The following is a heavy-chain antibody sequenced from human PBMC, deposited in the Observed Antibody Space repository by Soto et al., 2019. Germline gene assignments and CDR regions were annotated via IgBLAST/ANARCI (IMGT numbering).Heavy chain of an antibody. Sequence: QVQLQESGPGLVKPSETLSLTCTVSGGSISSYYWSWIRQPPGKGLEWIGYIYYSGSTNYNPSLKIRVTISVDTSKNQFSLKLSSVTAADTAVYYCARGGGYYLWGQGTLVTVSS. CDR1: GGSISSYY. CDR2: IYYSGST. J-gene: IGHJ4*02. CDR3: ARGGGYYL. D-gene: IGHD3-3*01. V-gene: IGHV4-59*01.